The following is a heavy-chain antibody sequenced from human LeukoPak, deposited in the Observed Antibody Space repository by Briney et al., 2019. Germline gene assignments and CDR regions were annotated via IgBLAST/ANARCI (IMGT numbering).Heavy chain of an antibody. D-gene: IGHD2-21*01. J-gene: IGHJ6*02. Sequence: GGSLRLSCVGSGFTSIAYALTWARQAPGMGLEWVSGISGGGVTTYYADSVKGRFTISRDNAQNSLYLQMNSLRAEDTAVYYCARYCGGDCYGMDVWGQGTKVTVSS. CDR1: GFTSIAYA. V-gene: IGHV3-23*01. CDR3: ARYCGGDCYGMDV. CDR2: ISGGGVTT.